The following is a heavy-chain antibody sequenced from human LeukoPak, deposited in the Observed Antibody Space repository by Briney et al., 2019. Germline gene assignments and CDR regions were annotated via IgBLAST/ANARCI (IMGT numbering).Heavy chain of an antibody. CDR1: GGSISSYY. CDR3: PRHSSSLNYAEYFQH. V-gene: IGHV4-59*01. Sequence: SQTLSLTCTVSGGSISSYYWSWIRQPPGKGLEWIGYIYYSGSTSYNPSLKSRVTISVDTSKNQFSLKLSSVTAADTAVYYCPRHSSSLNYAEYFQHWGQGTLVTVSS. D-gene: IGHD6-13*01. J-gene: IGHJ1*01. CDR2: IYYSGST.